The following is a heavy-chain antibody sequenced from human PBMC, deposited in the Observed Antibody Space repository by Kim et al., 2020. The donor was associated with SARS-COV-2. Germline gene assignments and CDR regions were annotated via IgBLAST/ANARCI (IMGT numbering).Heavy chain of an antibody. CDR3: ARGRAIEGPTRGYAFDS. D-gene: IGHD1-26*01. CDR2: TYYRSKWGN. V-gene: IGHV6-1*01. CDR1: GDSVSRDSAA. Sequence: SQTLSLTCAISGDSVSRDSAAWSWIRQSPSRGLEWLGRTYYRSKWGNDYAVSVRSRITINADTSKNHFSLQLNSVSLEDTAVYFCARGRAIEGPTRGYAFDSWGQGTKVTVST. J-gene: IGHJ3*01.